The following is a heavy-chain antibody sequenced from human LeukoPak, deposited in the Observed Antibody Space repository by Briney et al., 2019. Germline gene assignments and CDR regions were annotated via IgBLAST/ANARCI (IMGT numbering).Heavy chain of an antibody. D-gene: IGHD4-11*01. CDR1: GGSISGYY. CDR3: ARHVEMTTVYFDH. V-gene: IGHV4-59*01. J-gene: IGHJ4*02. CDR2: IYYSGST. Sequence: SETQSLTCTVSGGSISGYYWSWIRQPPGKGLEWIGYIYYSGSTNYNPSLKSRVTISVDTSKNQFSLKLSSVTAADTAVYYCARHVEMTTVYFDHWGRGTLVTVSS.